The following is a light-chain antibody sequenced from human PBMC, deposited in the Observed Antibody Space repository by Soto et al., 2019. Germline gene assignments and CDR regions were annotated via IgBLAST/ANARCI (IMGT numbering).Light chain of an antibody. V-gene: IGKV1-39*01. Sequence: DIQMTQFPSSLSASVGERVTITCRASQSISSHLNWYQQKPGRAPNLLIHGASSLQSGVPSRFSGSGSGTGFTLTISNLQPEDSATYYCQQSHRTPPDTFGQGNKLEIK. CDR2: GAS. CDR3: QQSHRTPPDT. CDR1: QSISSH. J-gene: IGKJ2*01.